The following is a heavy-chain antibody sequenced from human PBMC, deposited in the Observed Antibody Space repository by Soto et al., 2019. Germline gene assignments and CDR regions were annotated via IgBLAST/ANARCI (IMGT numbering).Heavy chain of an antibody. Sequence: QVQLQESGPGLVKPSETLSLTCTVSGGSISSYYWSWIRQPPGKGLEWLGFIYYNGRTNYNPSLRSRVTVSVDTSKNQLSLRLSSVTAADTAVYFCARHDGGASAHIGYRGQGALVTVSS. J-gene: IGHJ4*02. CDR1: GGSISSYY. D-gene: IGHD6-13*01. CDR3: ARHDGGASAHIGY. V-gene: IGHV4-59*08. CDR2: IYYNGRT.